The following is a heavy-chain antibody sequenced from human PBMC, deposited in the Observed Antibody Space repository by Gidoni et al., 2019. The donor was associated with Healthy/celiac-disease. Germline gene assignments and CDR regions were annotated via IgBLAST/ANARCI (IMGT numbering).Heavy chain of an antibody. J-gene: IGHJ3*02. CDR2: ISAYNGNT. V-gene: IGHV1-18*01. CDR3: ARARAVAGTRVSAFDI. D-gene: IGHD6-19*01. Sequence: QVQLVQSGAEVKKPGASVTVSCKAPGYTFTSYGSTWVRQAPGQGLEWMGWISAYNGNTNYAQKLQGRVTMTTDTSTSTAYMELRSLRSDDTAVYYCARARAVAGTRVSAFDIWGQGTMVTVSS. CDR1: GYTFTSYG.